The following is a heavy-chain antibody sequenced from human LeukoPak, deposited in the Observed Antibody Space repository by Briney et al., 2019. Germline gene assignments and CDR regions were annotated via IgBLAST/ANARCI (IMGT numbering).Heavy chain of an antibody. CDR1: GYTFTGYY. D-gene: IGHD2-2*01. Sequence: ASVKVSCKASGYTFTGYYMHWVRQAPGQGLEWMGWINPNSGGTNYAQKFQGWVTMTRDTSISTAYMELSSLRSEDTAVYYCARSGILVVPAAKGNYYYYMDVWGKGTTVTVSS. V-gene: IGHV1-2*04. CDR3: ARSGILVVPAAKGNYYYYMDV. CDR2: INPNSGGT. J-gene: IGHJ6*03.